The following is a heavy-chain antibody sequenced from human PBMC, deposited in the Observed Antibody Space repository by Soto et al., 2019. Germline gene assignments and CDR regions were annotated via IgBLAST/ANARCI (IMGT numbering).Heavy chain of an antibody. CDR2: ISYDGSNK. Sequence: QVQLVESGGGVVQPGRSLRLSCAASGFTFSSYGMHWVRQAPGKGLEWVAVISYDGSNKYYADSVKGRFTISRDNSKNTLYLQMNSLRAEDTAVYYCAKDMGEWFGEHYYFDYWGQGTLVTVSS. V-gene: IGHV3-30*18. CDR3: AKDMGEWFGEHYYFDY. J-gene: IGHJ4*02. CDR1: GFTFSSYG. D-gene: IGHD3-10*01.